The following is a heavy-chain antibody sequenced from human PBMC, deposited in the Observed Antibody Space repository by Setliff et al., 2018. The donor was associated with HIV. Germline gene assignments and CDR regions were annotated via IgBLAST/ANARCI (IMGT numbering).Heavy chain of an antibody. D-gene: IGHD3-10*01. Sequence: ASVKVSCKASGYTFTSYGISWVRQAPGQGLEWMGWISAYNGNTNYAQKLQGRVTMTTDTSTSTAYMELRSLRSDDTAVYYCARVGILLWFGELTEAPLDYWGKGTLVTVSS. CDR3: ARVGILLWFGELTEAPLDY. CDR2: ISAYNGNT. V-gene: IGHV1-18*01. J-gene: IGHJ4*02. CDR1: GYTFTSYG.